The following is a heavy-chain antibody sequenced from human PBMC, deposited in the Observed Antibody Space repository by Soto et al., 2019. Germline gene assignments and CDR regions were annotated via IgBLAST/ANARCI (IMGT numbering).Heavy chain of an antibody. CDR1: GGSISSGGYY. CDR2: IYYSGST. Sequence: QVQLQESGPGLVKPSQTLSLTCTVSGGSISSGGYYWSWIRQHPGKGLEWIGYIYYSGSTYYNPSLKCRVTISVDTSKNQLSLRLSSVTAADTAVYYCATTEFGYYYYGMDVWGQGTAVTVSS. D-gene: IGHD3-10*01. CDR3: ATTEFGYYYYGMDV. V-gene: IGHV4-31*03. J-gene: IGHJ6*02.